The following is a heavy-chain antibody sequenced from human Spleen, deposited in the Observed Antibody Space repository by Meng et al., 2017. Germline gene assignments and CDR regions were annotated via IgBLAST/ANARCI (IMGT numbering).Heavy chain of an antibody. Sequence: ASVKVSCKVSGYTLTELSMHWVRQAPGKGLEWMGGFDPEDGEIIYAQKFQGRVTMTEDTSSDTPYMELSSLRSEDTAVYYCARYFDDVPYYYYGMDVWGQGTTVTVSS. CDR2: FDPEDGEI. CDR3: ARYFDDVPYYYYGMDV. J-gene: IGHJ6*02. CDR1: GYTLTELS. D-gene: IGHD3-9*01. V-gene: IGHV1-24*01.